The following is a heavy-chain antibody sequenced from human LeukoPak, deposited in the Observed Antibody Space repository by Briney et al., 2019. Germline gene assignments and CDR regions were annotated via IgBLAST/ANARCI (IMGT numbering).Heavy chain of an antibody. D-gene: IGHD2-15*01. J-gene: IGHJ4*02. CDR1: GYTFTGYY. CDR3: ARARSCSGGTCFRSFDY. Sequence: ASVKVSCKASGYTFTGYYMHWVRQAPGQGLEWMGRINPNSGGTNYAQKFQGRVTMTRDTSISTAYMELSRLRSDDTAVYYCARARSCSGGTCFRSFDYWGQGTLVTVFS. CDR2: INPNSGGT. V-gene: IGHV1-2*06.